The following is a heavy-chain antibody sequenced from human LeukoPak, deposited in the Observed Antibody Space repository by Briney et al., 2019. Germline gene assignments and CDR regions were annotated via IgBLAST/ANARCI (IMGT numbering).Heavy chain of an antibody. V-gene: IGHV4-59*01. Sequence: PSETLSLTCTVSGGSISSYYWSWTRQPPGKGLEWIGYIYYSGSTNYNPSLKSRVTISVDTSNNQFSLKLSSVTAADTAVYYCARLLPGYYYYMDVWGKGTTVTVSS. CDR3: ARLLPGYYYYMDV. D-gene: IGHD2-15*01. CDR2: IYYSGST. J-gene: IGHJ6*03. CDR1: GGSISSYY.